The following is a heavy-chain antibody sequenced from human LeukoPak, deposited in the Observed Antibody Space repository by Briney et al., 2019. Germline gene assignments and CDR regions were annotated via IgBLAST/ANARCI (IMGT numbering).Heavy chain of an antibody. D-gene: IGHD2-2*01. J-gene: IGHJ5*02. CDR2: ISYSGNT. CDR3: ARDLGGFVVVPAAIGGFDP. V-gene: IGHV4-39*07. CDR1: GGSISSSNYY. Sequence: SETLSLTCTVSGGSISSSNYYWGWIRQPPGKGLEWIGSISYSGNTYYNPSLESRVTIPIDTSKSHFSLKLSSVTAADTAVYYCARDLGGFVVVPAAIGGFDPWGQGTLVTVSS.